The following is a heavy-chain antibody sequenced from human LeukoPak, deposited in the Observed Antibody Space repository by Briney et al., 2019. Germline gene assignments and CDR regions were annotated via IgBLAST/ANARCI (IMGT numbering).Heavy chain of an antibody. J-gene: IGHJ4*02. D-gene: IGHD3-22*01. Sequence: GGSLRLSCAASGFTFSNNWMHWVRKAPGKGLVWVSRINSDGRTTTYADSVKGRFTISRDNAKNTLYLQMNSLRAEDTAVYYCAMIKEGWGQGTLVTVSS. V-gene: IGHV3-74*01. CDR3: AMIKEG. CDR2: INSDGRTT. CDR1: GFTFSNNW.